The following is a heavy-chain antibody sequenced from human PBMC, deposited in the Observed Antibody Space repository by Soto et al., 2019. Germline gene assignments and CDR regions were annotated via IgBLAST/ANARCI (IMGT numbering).Heavy chain of an antibody. J-gene: IGHJ3*02. CDR3: ASRSGLFSYCGGDCYDAFDI. CDR1: GFTVSSNY. D-gene: IGHD2-21*02. V-gene: IGHV3-53*01. CDR2: IYSGGST. Sequence: GGSLRLSCAASGFTVSSNYMSWVRQAPGKGLEWVSVIYSGGSTYYADSVKGRFTISRDNSKNTLYLQMNSLRAEGTAVYYCASRSGLFSYCGGDCYDAFDIWGQGTMVTVSS.